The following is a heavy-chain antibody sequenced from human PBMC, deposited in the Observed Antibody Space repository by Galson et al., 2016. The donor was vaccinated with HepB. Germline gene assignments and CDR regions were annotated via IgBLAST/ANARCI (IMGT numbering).Heavy chain of an antibody. J-gene: IGHJ4*02. V-gene: IGHV3-72*01. CDR2: IRTGAYNYIT. Sequence: SLRLSCAASGFPFSDHDIDWVRQAPGKGLQWVGRIRTGAYNYITEYSASVKGRFTISRDDSKNSLYLQMDNQKTEDTAVYFCARPYGDLPGWGQGTLVTVSS. CDR3: ARPYGDLPG. D-gene: IGHD4-17*01. CDR1: GFPFSDHD.